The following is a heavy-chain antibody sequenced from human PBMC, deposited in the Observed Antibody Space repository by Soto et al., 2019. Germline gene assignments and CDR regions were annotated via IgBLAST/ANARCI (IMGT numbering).Heavy chain of an antibody. CDR2: SRNKPNSYTT. Sequence: QLVESGGGLVLPGGSLRLSCAASGFTFSDHYMDWVRQAPGRGLEWVGRSRNKPNSYTTEYAASVKGRIAISRDDSRDSLYLQMNNLQTEDTAVYYCVRGILIRTHWSFDLWGRGTLVTVSS. CDR3: VRGILIRTHWSFDL. D-gene: IGHD2-8*01. J-gene: IGHJ2*01. V-gene: IGHV3-72*01. CDR1: GFTFSDHY.